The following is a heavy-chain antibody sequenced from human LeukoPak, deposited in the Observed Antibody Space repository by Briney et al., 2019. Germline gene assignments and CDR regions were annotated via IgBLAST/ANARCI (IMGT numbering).Heavy chain of an antibody. J-gene: IGHJ4*02. CDR3: ARDFGLTGKVDY. D-gene: IGHD1-20*01. CDR2: ISSNGGST. V-gene: IGHV3-64*01. CDR1: GFTFSRYA. Sequence: GGSLRLSCAASGFTFSRYAMHWVRQAPGKGLESVSAISSNGGSTCYANPVKGRFTISRDNSKNTLYLQMGSLRAEDLAVYYCARDFGLTGKVDYWGQGTLVTVSS.